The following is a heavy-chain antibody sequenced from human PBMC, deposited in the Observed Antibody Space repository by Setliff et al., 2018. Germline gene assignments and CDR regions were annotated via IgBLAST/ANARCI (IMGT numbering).Heavy chain of an antibody. CDR1: GYTLTNYY. D-gene: IGHD3-3*01. J-gene: IGHJ3*02. Sequence: ASVKVSCKASGYTLTNYYMHWVRQAPGQGLEWMGIINPSGGLTRYAQKFQGRVTMTRDTSTSTGYIGVISRRSEDTAVYFCARDRFYNSWSGTSITAQHDAFDIWGQATMVTVSS. CDR2: INPSGGLT. CDR3: ARDRFYNSWSGTSITAQHDAFDI. V-gene: IGHV1-46*03.